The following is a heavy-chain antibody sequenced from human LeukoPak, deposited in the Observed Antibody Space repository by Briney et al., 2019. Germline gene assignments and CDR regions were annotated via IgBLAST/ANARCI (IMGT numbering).Heavy chain of an antibody. CDR3: ARGVWGTYRYEGTNFDY. CDR1: GYSISSGYY. J-gene: IGHJ4*02. D-gene: IGHD3-16*02. V-gene: IGHV4-38-2*01. CDR2: IFYTGST. Sequence: SSEILSLTCEVSGYSISSGYYWGWIRQPPGKGLEWIGSIFYTGSTYYNPSLKSRVTISVDTSKNQFSLKLSSVTAADTAVYYCARGVWGTYRYEGTNFDYWGQGTLVTVSS.